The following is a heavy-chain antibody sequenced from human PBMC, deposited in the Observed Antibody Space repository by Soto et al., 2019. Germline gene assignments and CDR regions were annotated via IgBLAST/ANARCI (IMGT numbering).Heavy chain of an antibody. V-gene: IGHV4-59*01. Sequence: KASETLSLTCTVSGGSISSYYWSWIRQPPGKGLEWIGYIYYSGSTNYNPSLKSRVTISVDTSKNQFSLKLSSVTAADTAVYYCARDHVVTGSYYGMDVWGQGTTVTVSS. CDR2: IYYSGST. D-gene: IGHD1-20*01. CDR1: GGSISSYY. J-gene: IGHJ6*02. CDR3: ARDHVVTGSYYGMDV.